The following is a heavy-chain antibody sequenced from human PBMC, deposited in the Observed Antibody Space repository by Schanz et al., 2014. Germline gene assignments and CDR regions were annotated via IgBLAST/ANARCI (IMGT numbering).Heavy chain of an antibody. CDR2: IKQDESER. D-gene: IGHD3-3*01. J-gene: IGHJ4*02. V-gene: IGHV3-7*01. Sequence: EVQLVESGGDLVQPGGSLRLSCAASGFTVSSNHMSWVRQAPGKGLEWVANIKQDESERSYVDSVKGRFTISRDNAKNSLYLQMNSLRAEDTAVYYCARDKGGYYPFDYWGQGTLVTVSS. CDR1: GFTVSSNH. CDR3: ARDKGGYYPFDY.